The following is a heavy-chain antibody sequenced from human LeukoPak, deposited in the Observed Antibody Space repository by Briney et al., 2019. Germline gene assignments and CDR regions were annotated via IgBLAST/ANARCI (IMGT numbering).Heavy chain of an antibody. D-gene: IGHD6-19*01. Sequence: GRSLGLSCEASGFTFTSYAIHWVRQAPGKGLVWVAVISSDGSNKYYADSVKGRFTISRDNSKNTLYLQMSSLRAEDTAIYYCAKKGYSSGKTDAFDIWGQGTMVTVSS. CDR2: ISSDGSNK. J-gene: IGHJ3*02. CDR3: AKKGYSSGKTDAFDI. V-gene: IGHV3-30-3*02. CDR1: GFTFTSYA.